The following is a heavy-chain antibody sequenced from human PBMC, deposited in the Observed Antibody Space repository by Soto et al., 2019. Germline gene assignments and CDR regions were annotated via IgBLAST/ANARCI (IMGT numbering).Heavy chain of an antibody. D-gene: IGHD3-10*01. Sequence: QVQLVQSGAEVKKPGSSVEVSCKASGDTFSTHAITWVRQAPGQGLEWMGGIIPILGTPNYAQKFQGRVTIIADKSTSTAYMELSSVRSDDTAVYYCARVGDYGIDVWGQGTTITVSS. V-gene: IGHV1-69*06. CDR3: ARVGDYGIDV. CDR1: GDTFSTHA. CDR2: IIPILGTP. J-gene: IGHJ6*02.